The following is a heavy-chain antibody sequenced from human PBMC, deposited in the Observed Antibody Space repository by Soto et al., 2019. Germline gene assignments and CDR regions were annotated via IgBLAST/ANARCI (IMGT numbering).Heavy chain of an antibody. J-gene: IGHJ6*02. CDR1: GYTFTTYG. CDR3: ARDGERDTGLNFYYYLHGMDA. CDR2: ISPYNGTT. V-gene: IGHV1-18*04. Sequence: ASVKVSCKASGYTFTTYGISWVRQAPGQGLEWMGWISPYNGTTKYAEKFQGEMTMTTDTAMSTAYMGLRSLRSDDTAVYYCARDGERDTGLNFYYYLHGMDAWGQGTRVTVSS. D-gene: IGHD1-1*01.